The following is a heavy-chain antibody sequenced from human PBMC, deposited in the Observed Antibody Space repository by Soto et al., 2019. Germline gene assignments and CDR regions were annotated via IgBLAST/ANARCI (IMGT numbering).Heavy chain of an antibody. CDR2: IYWDDDK. J-gene: IGHJ3*01. Sequence: QITLKESGPTLVKPTQTLTLTCTVSGFSLSSDGVGVAWIRQPPGKALEWLALIYWDDDKRYSPSLKTRLTISKDTSTNQVVLTLTNMDPVDTATYYCAHAYGGTSWPNDAFDVWGQGTVVTVSS. CDR3: AHAYGGTSWPNDAFDV. CDR1: GFSLSSDGVG. V-gene: IGHV2-5*02. D-gene: IGHD2-2*01.